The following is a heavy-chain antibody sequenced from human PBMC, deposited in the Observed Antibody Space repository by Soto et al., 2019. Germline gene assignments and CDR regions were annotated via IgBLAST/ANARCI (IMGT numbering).Heavy chain of an antibody. CDR3: ARDPGYSYGTT. J-gene: IGHJ5*02. V-gene: IGHV1-3*05. D-gene: IGHD5-18*01. CDR2: INAGNGNT. Sequence: QVQLVQSGAEEKKPGASVKVSCKASGYTFTSYAMNWVRQAPGQRLEWMGWINAGNGNTKYSQKFQGRVTITRDTSASTADMELSSLRSEDTAVYYCARDPGYSYGTTWGQGALVTVSS. CDR1: GYTFTSYA.